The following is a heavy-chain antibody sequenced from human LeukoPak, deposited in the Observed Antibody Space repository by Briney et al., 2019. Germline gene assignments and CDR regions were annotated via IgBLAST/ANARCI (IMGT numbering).Heavy chain of an antibody. CDR3: ARVAVSAREYFDY. CDR2: IYYNGNT. V-gene: IGHV4-59*01. J-gene: IGHJ4*02. D-gene: IGHD2-21*02. CDR1: GSSISSYY. Sequence: PSETLSLTCTVSGSSISSYYWSWIRQSPGKGLEWIGYIYYNGNTNYNPSLKGRVTISVDSFKNQFSLRLSSVTAADTAVYYCARVAVSAREYFDYWGQGTLVTVSS.